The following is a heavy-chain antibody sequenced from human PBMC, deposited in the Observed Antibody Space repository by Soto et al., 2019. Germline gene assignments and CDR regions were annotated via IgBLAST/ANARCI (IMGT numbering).Heavy chain of an antibody. J-gene: IGHJ4*02. Sequence: PSETLSLTCSVSGASISNYYWIWIRQPAGKGLEWIGSVYASGSTNYSPSLKRRVTMSVDTSENQFSLQLSSVTAAETAVYYCARGMSGYDYIMDKWGQGTLVTVS. CDR1: GASISNYY. CDR2: VYASGST. V-gene: IGHV4-4*07. D-gene: IGHD5-12*01. CDR3: ARGMSGYDYIMDK.